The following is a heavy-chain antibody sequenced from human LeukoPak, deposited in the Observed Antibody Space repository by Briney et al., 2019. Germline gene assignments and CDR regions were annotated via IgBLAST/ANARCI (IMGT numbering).Heavy chain of an antibody. D-gene: IGHD6-25*01. CDR2: VYLDGRT. Sequence: SETLSLTCGVSGGSVSSTNWWTWIRQPPGKGLEWIGEVYLDGRTNFNPSLKRRLTMSVDLSENHVSLKLTSVTAADTAVYYCAREGGFYRPLDYSGQGTLVTVSS. J-gene: IGHJ4*02. CDR1: GGSVSSTNW. V-gene: IGHV4-4*02. CDR3: AREGGFYRPLDY.